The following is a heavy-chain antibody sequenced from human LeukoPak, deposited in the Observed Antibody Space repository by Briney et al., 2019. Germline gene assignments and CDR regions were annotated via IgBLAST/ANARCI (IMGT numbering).Heavy chain of an antibody. CDR2: ILGGAGST. J-gene: IGHJ4*02. CDR3: AHGSLYQLDY. Sequence: GGSLRLSCAASGFSFSSDGMSWVRQAPGKGLEWVSGILGGAGSTYYADSVKGRFTISRDNSKNTLYLQMNSLRAEDTAVYYCAHGSLYQLDYWGQGTLVTVSS. CDR1: GFSFSSDG. V-gene: IGHV3-23*01. D-gene: IGHD2-2*01.